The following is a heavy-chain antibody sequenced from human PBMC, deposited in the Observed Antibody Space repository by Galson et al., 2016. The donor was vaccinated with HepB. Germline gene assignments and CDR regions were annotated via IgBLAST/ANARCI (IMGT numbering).Heavy chain of an antibody. CDR2: INRSGST. CDR1: GGSFSGYY. J-gene: IGHJ6*03. D-gene: IGHD3-16*02. V-gene: IGHV4-34*01. Sequence: SETLSLTCAVYGGSFSGYYWTWIRQSPGKGLEWIGDINRSGSTNYNPSLTSRVTISADTSKSQFSLKLSSVTAADTAVYFCACGVSHYEYIGGTYHNSYYYMDVCGKGTTVIVSS. CDR3: ACGVSHYEYIGGTYHNSYYYMDV.